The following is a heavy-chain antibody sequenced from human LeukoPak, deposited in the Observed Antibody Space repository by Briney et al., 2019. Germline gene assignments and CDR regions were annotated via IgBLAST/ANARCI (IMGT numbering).Heavy chain of an antibody. CDR2: IYYSGST. CDR1: GGSISSSSYY. D-gene: IGHD2-2*01. Sequence: PSETLSLTCTVSGGSISSSSYYWGWIRQPPGKGLEWIGSIYYSGSTYYNPSLKSRVTISVDTSKNQFSLKLSSVTAADTAVYYCARGFGGSSTSYAYPFGYWGQGTLVTVSS. V-gene: IGHV4-39*01. J-gene: IGHJ4*02. CDR3: ARGFGGSSTSYAYPFGY.